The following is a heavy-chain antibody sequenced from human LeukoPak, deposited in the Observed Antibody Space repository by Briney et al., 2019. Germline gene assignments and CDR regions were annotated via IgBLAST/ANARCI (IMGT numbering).Heavy chain of an antibody. CDR2: IYYSWST. V-gene: IGHV4-59*01. CDR3: ARGSDSSGWYFGY. Sequence: TPSETLSLTCTVSGGSISSYYWSWIRQPPGKGLEWIGYIYYSWSTNYNPSLKSRVTISVDTSKNQFSLKLSSVTAADTAVYYCARGSDSSGWYFGYWGQGTLVTVSS. CDR1: GGSISSYY. J-gene: IGHJ4*02. D-gene: IGHD6-19*01.